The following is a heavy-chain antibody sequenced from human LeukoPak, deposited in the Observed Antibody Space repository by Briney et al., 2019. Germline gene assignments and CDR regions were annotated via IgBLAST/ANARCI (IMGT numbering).Heavy chain of an antibody. CDR3: ARDRGDSSGYYPYDAFDI. CDR2: IYYSGST. J-gene: IGHJ3*02. D-gene: IGHD3-22*01. V-gene: IGHV4-30-4*08. CDR1: GGSISSGDYY. Sequence: PSQTLSLTCTVSGGSISSGDYYWSWIRQPPGKGLERIGYIYYSGSTYYNPSLKSRVTISVDTSKNQFSLKLSSVTAADTAVYYCARDRGDSSGYYPYDAFDIWGQGTMVTVSS.